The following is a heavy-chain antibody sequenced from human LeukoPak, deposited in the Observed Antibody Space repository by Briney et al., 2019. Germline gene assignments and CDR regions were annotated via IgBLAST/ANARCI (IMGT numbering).Heavy chain of an antibody. CDR3: ARHMTTVTLDY. J-gene: IGHJ4*02. V-gene: IGHV4-39*01. Sequence: TSETLSLTCTVSGGSISSSSYYWGWIRQPPGKGLEWIGSIYYSGSTYYNPSLKSRVTISVDTSKNQFSLKLSSVTAADTAVYYCARHMTTVTLDYWGQGTQVTVSS. CDR1: GGSISSSSYY. D-gene: IGHD4-17*01. CDR2: IYYSGST.